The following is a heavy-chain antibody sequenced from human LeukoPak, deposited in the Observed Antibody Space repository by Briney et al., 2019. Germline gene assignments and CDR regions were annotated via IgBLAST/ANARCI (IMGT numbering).Heavy chain of an antibody. CDR2: ISGSGGST. J-gene: IGHJ4*02. D-gene: IGHD1-26*01. CDR1: GLTFSSYA. CDR3: AKDIVGARGGFDY. V-gene: IGHV3-23*01. Sequence: PGGSLRLSCAASGLTFSSYAMSWIRQAPGKGLEWVSAISGSGGSTYYADSVKGRFTFSRDNSKNTLYLQMNSLRAEDTAVYYCAKDIVGARGGFDYWGQGTLVTVSS.